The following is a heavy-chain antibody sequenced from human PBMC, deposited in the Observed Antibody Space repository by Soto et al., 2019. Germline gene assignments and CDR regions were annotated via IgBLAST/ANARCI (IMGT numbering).Heavy chain of an antibody. CDR1: GFTLSSYW. J-gene: IGHJ4*02. D-gene: IGHD1-26*01. CDR2: NNNDETGT. Sequence: PGGSLRLSCTSSGFTLSSYWIHWVRQVPGKGLVWISRNNNDETGTFYADSVKGRFTISRDNSKNTVYLQMNGLRGEDTGVYYCARALYSGSPTDYWGQGTLVTVSS. CDR3: ARALYSGSPTDY. V-gene: IGHV3-74*01.